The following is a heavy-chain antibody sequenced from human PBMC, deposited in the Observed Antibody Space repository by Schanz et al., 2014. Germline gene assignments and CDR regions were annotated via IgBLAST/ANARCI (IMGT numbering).Heavy chain of an antibody. D-gene: IGHD5-18*01. CDR2: ILYDGSKT. Sequence: VQLVESGGGLVQPGGSLRLSCAASGFSFVDAWMSWVRQAPGKGLEWVAVILYDGSKTYYADSVKGRFTISRDNSKNTLSLQMNSLRAEDTAVYYCAREEGYGYGPGAFDIWGQGTMVTVSS. V-gene: IGHV3-30*03. J-gene: IGHJ3*02. CDR3: AREEGYGYGPGAFDI. CDR1: GFSFVDAW.